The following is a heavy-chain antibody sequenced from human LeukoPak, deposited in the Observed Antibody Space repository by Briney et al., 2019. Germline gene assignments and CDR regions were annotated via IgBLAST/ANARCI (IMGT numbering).Heavy chain of an antibody. J-gene: IGHJ4*02. Sequence: AGGSLRLSCAASGFTFDDYAMHWVRQAPGKGLEWVSGISWNSGSIGYADSVKGRFTISRDNAKNSLYLQMNSLRAEDTALYYCAKDITHGWYYFDYWGQGTLVTVSS. CDR2: ISWNSGSI. V-gene: IGHV3-9*01. CDR3: AKDITHGWYYFDY. CDR1: GFTFDDYA. D-gene: IGHD3-10*01.